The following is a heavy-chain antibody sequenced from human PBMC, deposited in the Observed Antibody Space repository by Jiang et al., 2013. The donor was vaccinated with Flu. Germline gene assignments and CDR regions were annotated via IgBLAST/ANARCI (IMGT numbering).Heavy chain of an antibody. CDR3: ARRVVVAATPDSYYFDY. Sequence: LKSRVTISVDTSKNQFSLKLSSVTAADTAVYYCARRVVVAATPDSYYFDYWGQGTLVTVSS. D-gene: IGHD2-15*01. J-gene: IGHJ4*02. V-gene: IGHV4-59*01.